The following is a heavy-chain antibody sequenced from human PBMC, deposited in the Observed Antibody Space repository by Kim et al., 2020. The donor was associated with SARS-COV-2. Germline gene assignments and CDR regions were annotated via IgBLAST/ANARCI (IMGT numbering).Heavy chain of an antibody. V-gene: IGHV3-30-3*01. J-gene: IGHJ4*02. CDR1: GFTLSSFV. D-gene: IGHD6-19*01. CDR3: ATEGGSSGRAGYFDY. CDR2: ISKDGNNK. Sequence: GGSLRLSCAASGFTLSSFVLHLVRQAPGKGLEWVALISKDGNNKQYGDSVKGRFSISIDISESTLFLQMNSLRVEDTAIYYCATEGGSSGRAGYFDYWGQGTLVTVSS.